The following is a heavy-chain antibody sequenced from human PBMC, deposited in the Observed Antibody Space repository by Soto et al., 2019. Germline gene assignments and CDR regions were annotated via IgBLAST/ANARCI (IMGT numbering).Heavy chain of an antibody. V-gene: IGHV3-53*01. CDR2: IYSGDST. CDR1: GFTVSSNY. D-gene: IGHD6-19*01. Sequence: GGSLRLSCAASGFTVSSNYMSWVRQAPGKGLEWVSVIYSGDSTYYADSVKGRFTISRDNSKNTLYLQMNSPRAEDTAVYYCARERVYGGSSGWSDYWGQGTLVTVSS. CDR3: ARERVYGGSSGWSDY. J-gene: IGHJ4*02.